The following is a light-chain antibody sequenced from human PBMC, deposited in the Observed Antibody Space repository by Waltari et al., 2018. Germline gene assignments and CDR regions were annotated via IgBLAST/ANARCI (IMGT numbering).Light chain of an antibody. V-gene: IGLV3-10*01. CDR1: EFQRKY. J-gene: IGLJ1*01. CDR3: YSSDSTGLRV. CDR2: EDT. Sequence: SYELTQTPSVSVSPGQTARITCSGHEFQRKYAYWFQQKSGQAPRLVIYEDTKRPSGIPERFSGSSSGTVATLTISGAQVDDEADYYCYSSDSTGLRVFGGGTTVVVL.